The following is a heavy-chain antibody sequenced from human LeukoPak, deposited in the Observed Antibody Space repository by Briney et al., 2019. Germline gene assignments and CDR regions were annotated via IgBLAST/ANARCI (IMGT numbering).Heavy chain of an antibody. J-gene: IGHJ4*02. Sequence: SETLSLTCTVSGGSISSNSYYWGWIRQPPGKGLEWIGSIYYSGSTYYNPSLKSRVTISVDTSKNQFSLKLSSVTAADTAVYYCARDFYGGYSNDNIDYWGQGTLVTVSS. D-gene: IGHD4-11*01. CDR2: IYYSGST. V-gene: IGHV4-39*07. CDR1: GGSISSNSYY. CDR3: ARDFYGGYSNDNIDY.